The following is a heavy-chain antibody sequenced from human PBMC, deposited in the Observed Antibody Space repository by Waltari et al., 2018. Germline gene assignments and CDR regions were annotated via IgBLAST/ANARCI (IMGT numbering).Heavy chain of an antibody. V-gene: IGHV3-23*01. Sequence: EVQLLESGGGLVQPGGSLRLSCAASGFTFSSYAMSWVRQAPGKGLEWVSAISGSGCSTYYADSVKGRFTISRDNSKNTLYLQMNSLRAEDTAVYYCARGSRYYDSSGLSAHAFDIWGQGTMVTVSS. J-gene: IGHJ3*02. CDR2: ISGSGCST. D-gene: IGHD3-22*01. CDR1: GFTFSSYA. CDR3: ARGSRYYDSSGLSAHAFDI.